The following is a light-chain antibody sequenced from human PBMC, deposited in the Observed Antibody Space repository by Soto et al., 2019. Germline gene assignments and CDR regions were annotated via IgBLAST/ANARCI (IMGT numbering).Light chain of an antibody. CDR3: QQYKNWPPLT. J-gene: IGKJ4*01. CDR2: GAF. V-gene: IGKV3-15*01. CDR1: QSVTYN. Sequence: EIVMTQSPATLSVSPGETATLSCRASQSVTYNLAWYQQQPGQGPRLLIYGAFTRATGIPARLSGSGSGTEFTLTISSLQSEDFAVYYCQQYKNWPPLTFGGGTKVEIK.